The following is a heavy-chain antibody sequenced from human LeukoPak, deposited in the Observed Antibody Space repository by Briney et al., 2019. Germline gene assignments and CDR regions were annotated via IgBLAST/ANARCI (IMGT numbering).Heavy chain of an antibody. CDR1: GGSISSGSYY. CDR3: ARDMGYIKA. J-gene: IGHJ5*02. V-gene: IGHV4-61*02. D-gene: IGHD1-1*01. CDR2: IYTSGST. Sequence: SETLSLTCTVSGGSISSGSYYWSWIRQPAGKGLEWIGRIYTSGSTNYNPSLKSRVTISVDTSKNQFSLKLSSVTAADTAVYYCARDMGYIKAWGQGTLVTVSS.